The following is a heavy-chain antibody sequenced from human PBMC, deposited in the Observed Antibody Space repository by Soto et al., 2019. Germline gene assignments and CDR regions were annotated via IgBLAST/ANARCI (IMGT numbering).Heavy chain of an antibody. Sequence: SGTLALTCTVSGGSVSSYYWSWVGQCPGKGLEWIGYIYYSGSTKYKPSLKSRVTMSVDTSKNQFSLKVSSATAADTAVYYCARHSNRNYGLYYFDYWGLGALVTVSS. V-gene: IGHV4-59*08. J-gene: IGHJ4*02. CDR1: GGSVSSYY. D-gene: IGHD4-4*01. CDR3: ARHSNRNYGLYYFDY. CDR2: IYYSGST.